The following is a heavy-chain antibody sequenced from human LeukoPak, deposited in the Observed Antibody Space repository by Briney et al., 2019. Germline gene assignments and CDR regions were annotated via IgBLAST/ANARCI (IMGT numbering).Heavy chain of an antibody. J-gene: IGHJ4*02. V-gene: IGHV4-59*01. CDR2: MSYSGST. Sequence: NPSETLSLNCTVSGGSIRSYYWNWIRQPPGKGLDWIGYMSYSGSTNYNPSLKRRVTILVDTSKNQFSLKLSSVTAADTAVYYCARRIAFGGYLDHWGQGTQVTVSS. D-gene: IGHD3-16*01. CDR3: ARRIAFGGYLDH. CDR1: GGSIRSYY.